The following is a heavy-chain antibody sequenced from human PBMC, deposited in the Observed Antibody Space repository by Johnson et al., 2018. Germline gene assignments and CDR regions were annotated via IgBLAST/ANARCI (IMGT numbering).Heavy chain of an antibody. V-gene: IGHV3-74*01. CDR1: GFTFSDYW. CDR3: ASGLYGDYVGSEYLQH. Sequence: VQLQESGGGLVQPGGSLRLSCAASGFTFSDYWMQLVRQGPGKGLVWVSRISPDGSSASYPDSVKGRFTISRDNAKNTLYLQMDSLRVEDPAVYFCASGLYGDYVGSEYLQHWGQGTLVTVSS. J-gene: IGHJ1*01. D-gene: IGHD4-17*01. CDR2: ISPDGSSA.